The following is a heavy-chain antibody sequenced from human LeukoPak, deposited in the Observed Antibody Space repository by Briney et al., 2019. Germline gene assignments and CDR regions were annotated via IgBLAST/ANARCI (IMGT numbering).Heavy chain of an antibody. V-gene: IGHV3-21*01. CDR3: ARDIEGSGWYHY. D-gene: IGHD6-19*01. J-gene: IGHJ4*02. CDR1: GFTFSSYS. Sequence: PGGSLRLSCAASGFTFSSYSMNWVRQAPGKGLEWVSSISSSSSYIYYADPVKGRFTISRDNAKNSLYLQMNSLRAEDTAVYYCARDIEGSGWYHYWGQGTLVTVSS. CDR2: ISSSSSYI.